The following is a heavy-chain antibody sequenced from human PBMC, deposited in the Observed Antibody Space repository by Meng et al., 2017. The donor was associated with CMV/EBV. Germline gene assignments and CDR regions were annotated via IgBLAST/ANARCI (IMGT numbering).Heavy chain of an antibody. J-gene: IGHJ3*01. CDR1: GYSFTNYW. V-gene: IGHV5-51*01. CDR2: IYPGDSET. CDR3: TRNYDFWGGYFPDAFDV. D-gene: IGHD3-3*01. Sequence: KVSCKGSGYSFTNYWIGWVRQTPGKGLEWMGIIYPGDSETRYSPSFQGQVTISVDRSITTAYLQWSSLKASDTAMYYCTRNYDFWGGYFPDAFDVWGQGTMVTV.